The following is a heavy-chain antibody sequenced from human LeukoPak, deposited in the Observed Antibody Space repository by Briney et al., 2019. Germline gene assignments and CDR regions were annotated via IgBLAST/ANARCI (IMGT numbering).Heavy chain of an antibody. CDR1: SSSSYY. D-gene: IGHD3-22*01. Sequence: SSSSYYWGWIRQPPGKGLEWVSTISGSGGTTYSADSVKGRFTISRDNSKNILYLQVNSLRAGDTAVYYCAKDYYYDSSGYYYGDAFDIWGQGTMVTVSS. V-gene: IGHV3-23*01. J-gene: IGHJ3*02. CDR2: ISGSGGTT. CDR3: AKDYYYDSSGYYYGDAFDI.